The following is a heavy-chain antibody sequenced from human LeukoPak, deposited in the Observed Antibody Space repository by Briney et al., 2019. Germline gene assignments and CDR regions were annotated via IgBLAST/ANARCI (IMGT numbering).Heavy chain of an antibody. CDR3: ATDLSLDP. V-gene: IGHV1-24*01. Sequence: ASVKVSCKVSGYTLTELSMHWVRQAPGKGLEWMGGFDPEDGETIYAQKFQGRVTVTEDTSTDTAYMELSSLRSEDTAVYYCATDLSLDPWGQGILVTVSS. CDR2: FDPEDGET. CDR1: GYTLTELS. J-gene: IGHJ5*02.